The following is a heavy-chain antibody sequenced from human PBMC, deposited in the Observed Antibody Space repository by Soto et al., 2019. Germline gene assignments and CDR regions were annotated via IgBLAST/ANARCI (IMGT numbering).Heavy chain of an antibody. Sequence: GASVKVSCKASGYTFTSYGISWVRQAPGQGLEWMGWISAYNGNTNYAQKLQGRVTMTTDTSKNTLYLQMNSLRAEDTAVYYCAKSPKVVVITTIYYFDYWGQGTLVTVSS. J-gene: IGHJ4*02. V-gene: IGHV1-18*01. CDR3: AKSPKVVVITTIYYFDY. CDR2: ISAYNGNT. CDR1: GYTFTSYG. D-gene: IGHD3-22*01.